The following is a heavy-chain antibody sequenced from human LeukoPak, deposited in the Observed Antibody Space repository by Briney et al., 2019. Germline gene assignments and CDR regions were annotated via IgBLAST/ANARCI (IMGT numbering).Heavy chain of an antibody. CDR2: IRGDGGKR. J-gene: IGHJ4*02. D-gene: IGHD3-16*01. V-gene: IGHV3-7*01. Sequence: GGSLRFSCAASGFTFSTYWMSWVRQAPGKGLEWVANIRGDGGKRNYVDSVKGRFTISRDNAKSSLYLQMNSLRAEDTAMYYCARDWRGEGRPTDYWGQGTLVTVSS. CDR1: GFTFSTYW. CDR3: ARDWRGEGRPTDY.